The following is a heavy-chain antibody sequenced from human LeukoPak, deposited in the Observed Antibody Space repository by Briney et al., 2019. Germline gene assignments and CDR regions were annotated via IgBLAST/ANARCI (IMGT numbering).Heavy chain of an antibody. D-gene: IGHD2-2*01. CDR1: GFTFDDYG. V-gene: IGHV3-20*04. Sequence: PGGSLRLSCAASGFTFDDYGMSWVRQAPGKGLEWVSGINWNSGSTGYADSVKGRFTISRDNAKNSLYLQMNSLRAEDSALYYCGREEGELLVPAAPGYYFDYGGKEPLVPVS. CDR3: GREEGELLVPAAPGYYFDY. CDR2: INWNSGST. J-gene: IGHJ4*02.